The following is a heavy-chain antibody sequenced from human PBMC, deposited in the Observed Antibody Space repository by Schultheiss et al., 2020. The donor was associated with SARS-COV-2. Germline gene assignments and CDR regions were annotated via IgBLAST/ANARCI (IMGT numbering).Heavy chain of an antibody. J-gene: IGHJ4*02. CDR1: GGSISSYY. CDR3: ARASTVTTEADYFDY. D-gene: IGHD4-17*01. V-gene: IGHV4-59*01. CDR2: IYYSGST. Sequence: SQTLSLTCTVSGGSISSYYWSWIRQPPGKGLEWIGYIYYSGSTNYNPSLRGRVTISVDTSKNQFSLKLSSVTAADTAVYYCARASTVTTEADYFDYWGQGTLVTVSS.